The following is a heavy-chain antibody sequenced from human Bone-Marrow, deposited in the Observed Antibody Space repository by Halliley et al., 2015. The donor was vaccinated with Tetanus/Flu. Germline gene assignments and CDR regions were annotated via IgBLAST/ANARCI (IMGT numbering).Heavy chain of an antibody. J-gene: IGHJ4*02. Sequence: TLSLTCDDSGDSINSASYSWSWIRQTPGKGPEWIGYIYPSGNTYYPPSLQSRVTLSVANSRNQLSLNLTSVTAADTAVYFCARVNPPGFALWGQGILFPVSS. CDR2: IYPSGNT. V-gene: IGHV4-30-2*01. CDR1: GDSINSASYS. CDR3: ARVNPPGFAL.